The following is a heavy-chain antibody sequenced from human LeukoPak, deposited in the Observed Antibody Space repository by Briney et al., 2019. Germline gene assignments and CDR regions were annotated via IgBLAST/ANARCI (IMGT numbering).Heavy chain of an antibody. CDR2: ISGSGDST. CDR1: GFTFSSYG. D-gene: IGHD5-18*01. J-gene: IGHJ4*02. CDR3: AKGDKPVIAMVKFDY. Sequence: GGTLRLSCAASGFTFSSYGMSWVRQAPGKGLEWVSIISGSGDSTYYADSVKGRFTISRDNSKNTLYLQMNSLRAEDTAVYYCAKGDKPVIAMVKFDYWGQGTLVTVSS. V-gene: IGHV3-23*01.